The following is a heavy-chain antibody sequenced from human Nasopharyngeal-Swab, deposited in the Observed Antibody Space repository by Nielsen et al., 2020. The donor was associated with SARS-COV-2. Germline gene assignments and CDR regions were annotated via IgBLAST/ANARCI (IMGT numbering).Heavy chain of an antibody. J-gene: IGHJ5*02. CDR3: AIDIVVVPAASNWFDP. CDR2: INTNTGNP. D-gene: IGHD2-2*01. Sequence: DSVKVSCKASGYTFTRYDMNWVRQAPGQGLEWMGWINTNTGNPTYAQGFTGRFVFSLDTSVSKAYLQISSLKAEDTAVYYCAIDIVVVPAASNWFDPWGQGTLVTVSS. CDR1: GYTFTRYD. V-gene: IGHV7-4-1*02.